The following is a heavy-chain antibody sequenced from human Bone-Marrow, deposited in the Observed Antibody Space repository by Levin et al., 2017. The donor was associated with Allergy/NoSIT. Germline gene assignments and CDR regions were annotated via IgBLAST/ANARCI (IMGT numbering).Heavy chain of an antibody. CDR3: TTDSFEGSRKDSGEFQVVVKRFDY. V-gene: IGHV3-15*01. CDR2: IKSKTDGGTT. CDR1: GFTFSNAW. D-gene: IGHD3-22*01. J-gene: IGHJ4*02. Sequence: PGGSLRLSCAASGFTFSNAWMSWVRQAPGKGLEWVGRIKSKTDGGTTDYAAPVKGRFTISRDDSKNTLYLQMNSLKTEDTAVYYCTTDSFEGSRKDSGEFQVVVKRFDYWGQGTLVTVSS.